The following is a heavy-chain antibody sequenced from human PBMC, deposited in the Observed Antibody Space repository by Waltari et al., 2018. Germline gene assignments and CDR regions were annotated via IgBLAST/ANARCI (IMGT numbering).Heavy chain of an antibody. CDR1: GFTVSSNY. J-gene: IGHJ4*02. V-gene: IGHV3-53*02. CDR2: IYSGGST. CDR3: ARGSQWLVTDY. Sequence: EVQLVETGGGLIQPGGYLRLSCAASGFTVSSNYMSWVRQAPGKGVEWVSVIYSGGSTYYADSVKGRFTISRDNSKNTLYLQMNSLRAEDTAVYYCARGSQWLVTDYWGQGTLVTVSS. D-gene: IGHD6-19*01.